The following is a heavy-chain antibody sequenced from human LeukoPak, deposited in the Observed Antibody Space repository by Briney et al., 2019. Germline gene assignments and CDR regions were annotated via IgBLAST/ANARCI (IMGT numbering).Heavy chain of an antibody. CDR2: IIPILGMA. J-gene: IGHJ4*02. CDR1: GGIFSSYA. CDR3: ARDLPPYYFDY. V-gene: IGHV1-69*04. Sequence: GSSVKVSCKASGGIFSSYAISWLRQAPAQGLEWMGRIIPILGMANYAQKFQGRVTITADKSTSTAYMDLSSLRSEDTAVYYCARDLPPYYFDYWGQGTLVTVSS.